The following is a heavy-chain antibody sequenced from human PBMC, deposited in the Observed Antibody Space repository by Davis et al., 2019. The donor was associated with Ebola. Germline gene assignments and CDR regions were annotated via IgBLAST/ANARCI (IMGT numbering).Heavy chain of an antibody. CDR2: IYSGGST. J-gene: IGHJ4*03. CDR1: GFTVSSNY. CDR3: ASPQSKYSSSWTFDY. D-gene: IGHD6-13*01. V-gene: IGHV3-53*01. Sequence: GESLKISCAASGFTVSSNYMSWVRQAPGKGLEWVSVIYSGGSTYYADSVKGRFTISRDNSKNTLYLQMNSLRAEDTAVYYCASPQSKYSSSWTFDYWGQGTTVTVSS.